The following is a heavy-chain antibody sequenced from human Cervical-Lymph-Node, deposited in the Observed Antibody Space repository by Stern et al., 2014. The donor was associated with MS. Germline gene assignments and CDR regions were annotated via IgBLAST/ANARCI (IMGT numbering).Heavy chain of an antibody. V-gene: IGHV1-46*01. CDR1: GYTFTDYN. D-gene: IGHD1-26*01. Sequence: VQLVQSGAEVKEPGASVKVSCTASGYTFTDYNIQWVRLAPGPGLEWMGMISPDGGRTAYAPKFRDRVTMTRDKSTATVYMELNSLRSEDTAVYFCARVAPTVGAAYWGQGTLVTVSS. J-gene: IGHJ4*02. CDR3: ARVAPTVGAAY. CDR2: ISPDGGRT.